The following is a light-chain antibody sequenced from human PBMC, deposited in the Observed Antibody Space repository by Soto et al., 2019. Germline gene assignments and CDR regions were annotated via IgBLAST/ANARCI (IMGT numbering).Light chain of an antibody. J-gene: IGKJ1*01. CDR1: QSISSY. CDR3: QQTYSAPQT. V-gene: IGKV1-39*01. CDR2: ATS. Sequence: DIQMTQSASTLSASLGDRVTITWRASQSISSYLNWYQQKPGKAPNLLIYATSSLQSGVPSRFSGSGSGTDFTLTISSLQAEDFATYFCQQTYSAPQTFGQGTKVDIK.